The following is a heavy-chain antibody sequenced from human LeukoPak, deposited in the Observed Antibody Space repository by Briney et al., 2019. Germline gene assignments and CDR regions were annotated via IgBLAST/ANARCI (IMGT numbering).Heavy chain of an antibody. V-gene: IGHV3-7*03. J-gene: IGHJ3*02. CDR1: GFTFSSYW. CDR3: AKVVRHDAFDI. CDR2: IKQDGSEK. Sequence: GGSLRLSCAASGFTFSSYWMSWVRQAPGKGLEWVANIKQDGSEKYYVGSVKGRFTISRDNSKNTLYLQMNSLRAEDTAVYYCAKVVRHDAFDIWGQGTMVTVSS.